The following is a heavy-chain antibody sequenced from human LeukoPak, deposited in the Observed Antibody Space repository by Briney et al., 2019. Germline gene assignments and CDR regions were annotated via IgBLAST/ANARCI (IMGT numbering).Heavy chain of an antibody. CDR2: INWNSGSI. CDR1: GYTFNEHS. Sequence: PARSLRLSCDGSGYTFNEHSMHWVRQAPGKGLEWVSGINWNSGSIAYADSVKGRFTISRDTAKNLLFLQMSSLRAADTALYYCVKCHCSSSIGCPNYYYYMDVWGTGTTVTVSS. CDR3: VKCHCSSSIGCPNYYYYMDV. V-gene: IGHV3-9*01. J-gene: IGHJ6*03. D-gene: IGHD2-2*01.